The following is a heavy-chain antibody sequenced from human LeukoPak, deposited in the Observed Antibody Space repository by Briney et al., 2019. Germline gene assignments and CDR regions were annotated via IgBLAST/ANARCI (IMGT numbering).Heavy chain of an antibody. D-gene: IGHD5-18*01. CDR3: AKDWDSYGYSPRNWFDP. CDR2: IRCDGSNE. Sequence: GGXXRXXCAASGLTSSGYAMHWVRQAPGKGXEGVAFIRCDGSNEQDADSVKGRFTISRDNSKTTLYLQMNSLRAEDTAVYYCAKDWDSYGYSPRNWFDPWGQGTLVTVSS. V-gene: IGHV3-30*02. J-gene: IGHJ5*02. CDR1: GLTSSGYA.